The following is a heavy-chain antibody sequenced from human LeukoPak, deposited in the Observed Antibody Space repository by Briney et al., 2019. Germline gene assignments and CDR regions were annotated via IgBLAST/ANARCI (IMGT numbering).Heavy chain of an antibody. CDR3: ARDQANYYDSSGYYKY. CDR1: GYTFTGYY. Sequence: ASVKVSCKASGYTFTGYYMHWVRQAPGQGLEWMGWINPNSGGTNYAQKFQGRVTMTRDTSISTAYIELSRLRSDDTAVYYCARDQANYYDSSGYYKYWGQGTLVTVSS. CDR2: INPNSGGT. D-gene: IGHD3-22*01. J-gene: IGHJ4*02. V-gene: IGHV1-2*02.